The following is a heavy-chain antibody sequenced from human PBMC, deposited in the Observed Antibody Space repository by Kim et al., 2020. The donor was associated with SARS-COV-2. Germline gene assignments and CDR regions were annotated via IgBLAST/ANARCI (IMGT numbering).Heavy chain of an antibody. CDR2: ITWDGDTT. D-gene: IGHD6-19*01. CDR1: GFTFDDYS. CDR3: ARDNGYSSGWSDFDH. V-gene: IGHV3-43*01. Sequence: GGSLRLSCAASGFTFDDYSMHWVRQRPGKGLEWVALITWDGDTTQYAESVRGRFTISRDNNKSSLYLNMTSLRPEDTALYHCARDNGYSSGWSDFDHWG. J-gene: IGHJ4*01.